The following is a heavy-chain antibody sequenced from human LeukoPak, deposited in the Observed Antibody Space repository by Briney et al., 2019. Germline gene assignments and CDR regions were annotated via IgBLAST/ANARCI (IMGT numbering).Heavy chain of an antibody. Sequence: PSETLSLTCTVSGGSINSYYWSWIRQPAGKGLEWIGRIYTTGSTNYNPSLKSRVTMSVDTSKNQFSLKLTSVTAADTAVYYCARGGLPRENWFDPWGQGTLVIVSS. CDR2: IYTTGST. D-gene: IGHD3/OR15-3a*01. J-gene: IGHJ5*02. CDR3: ARGGLPRENWFDP. CDR1: GGSINSYY. V-gene: IGHV4-4*07.